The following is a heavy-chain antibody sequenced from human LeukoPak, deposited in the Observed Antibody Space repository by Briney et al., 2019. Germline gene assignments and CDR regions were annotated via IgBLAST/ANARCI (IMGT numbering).Heavy chain of an antibody. D-gene: IGHD3-16*01. CDR2: IGHTGSIT. CDR3: ATGPKITYGTAFDI. V-gene: IGHV3-48*01. Sequence: GGSLRLSCVGSGFTFGSYSMNWVRHAPGKGLEWVSYIGHTGSITDYADSVKGRFTISRDNSKNTLYLQMNSLRAEDTAVYYCATGPKITYGTAFDIWGQGTMVTVSS. CDR1: GFTFGSYS. J-gene: IGHJ3*02.